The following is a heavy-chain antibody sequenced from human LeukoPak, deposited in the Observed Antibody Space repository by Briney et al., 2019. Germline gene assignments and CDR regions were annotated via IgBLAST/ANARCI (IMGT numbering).Heavy chain of an antibody. D-gene: IGHD1-1*01. CDR1: GFTFSSFD. CDR2: IGTASDT. Sequence: GGSLRLSCAASGFTFSSFDMHWVRQPTGQGLELVSTIGTASDTYYPGSVEGRFTLSRDNAKNSLYLQMNSLTAGDTAVYYCARGPPRGKYYYMDVWGKGTTVTASS. V-gene: IGHV3-13*01. J-gene: IGHJ6*03. CDR3: ARGPPRGKYYYMDV.